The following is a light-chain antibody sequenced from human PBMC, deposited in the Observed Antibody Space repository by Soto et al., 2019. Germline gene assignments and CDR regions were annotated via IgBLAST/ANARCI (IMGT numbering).Light chain of an antibody. V-gene: IGKV3-11*01. CDR1: QSVSSY. J-gene: IGKJ4*01. CDR3: QQVNTYPVT. CDR2: GAF. Sequence: EIVLTQSPATLSLSPGERATLSCRASQSVSSYLAWYQQKPGQAPRLLIYGAFNRATGIPARFSGSGSGTDFTLTISSLQPDDFATYYCQQVNTYPVTFGGGTKV.